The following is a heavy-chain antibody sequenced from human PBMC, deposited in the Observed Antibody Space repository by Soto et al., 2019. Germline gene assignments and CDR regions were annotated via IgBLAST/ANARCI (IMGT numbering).Heavy chain of an antibody. CDR2: IYPGDSDT. J-gene: IGHJ4*02. V-gene: IGHV5-51*01. CDR3: ARHGVGDILTGQPDY. Sequence: GESLKISCKGSGYNFTSYWIGWVRQITGKGLEWMGIIYPGDSDTRYSPSFQGQVTISADKSISTAYLQWSSLKASDTAMYYCARHGVGDILTGQPDYWGQGTLVTVS. D-gene: IGHD3-9*01. CDR1: GYNFTSYW.